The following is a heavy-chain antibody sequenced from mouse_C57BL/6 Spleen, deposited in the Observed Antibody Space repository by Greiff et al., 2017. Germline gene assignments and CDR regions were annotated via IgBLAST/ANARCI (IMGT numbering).Heavy chain of an antibody. CDR2: ISSGSSTI. CDR1: GFTFSDYG. V-gene: IGHV5-17*01. CDR3: ALYDDSSSTYAMDY. J-gene: IGHJ4*01. D-gene: IGHD1-1*01. Sequence: EVQGVESGGGLVKPGGSLKLSCAASGFTFSDYGMHWVRQAPEKGLEWVAYISSGSSTIYYADTVKGRITISRDNAKNTLFLQLTSLRSEDTTMYYCALYDDSSSTYAMDYWGQGTSVTVSS.